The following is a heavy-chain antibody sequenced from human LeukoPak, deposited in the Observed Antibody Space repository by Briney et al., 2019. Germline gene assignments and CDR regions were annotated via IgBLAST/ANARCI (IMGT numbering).Heavy chain of an antibody. J-gene: IGHJ4*02. Sequence: PGGSLRLSCAASGFTFSSYGMHWVRQAPGKGLEWVAVISYDGSNKYYADSVKGRFTISRDNSKNTLYLQMNSLRAEDTAVYYCAQGLTGTPNFDYWGQGTLVTVSS. CDR1: GFTFSSYG. V-gene: IGHV3-30*03. D-gene: IGHD1-7*01. CDR2: ISYDGSNK. CDR3: AQGLTGTPNFDY.